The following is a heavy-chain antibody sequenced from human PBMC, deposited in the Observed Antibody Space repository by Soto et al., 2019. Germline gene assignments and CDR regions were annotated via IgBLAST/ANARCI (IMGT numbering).Heavy chain of an antibody. CDR2: IYYSGST. V-gene: IGHV4-30-4*01. Sequence: SETLSLTCTVSGGSISSGDYYWSWIRQPPGRGLEWIGYIYYSGSTYYNPSLKSRVTISVDTSKNQFSLKLSSVTAADTAVYYCARVPSRSGFVDYWGQGTLVTVSS. CDR3: ARVPSRSGFVDY. CDR1: GGSISSGDYY. J-gene: IGHJ4*02. D-gene: IGHD1-26*01.